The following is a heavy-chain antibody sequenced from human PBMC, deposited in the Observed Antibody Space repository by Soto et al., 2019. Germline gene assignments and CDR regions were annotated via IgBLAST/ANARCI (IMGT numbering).Heavy chain of an antibody. CDR1: GFTFSSYG. CDR3: AKAGNLYDFWSGFQDY. D-gene: IGHD3-3*01. Sequence: GGSLRLSCAASGFTFSSYGMHWVRQAPGKGLEWVAVISYDGSNKYYADSVKFRFTISRDNSKNTLYLQMNSLRADDTDVYYCAKAGNLYDFWSGFQDYWCQGPLVTVSS. CDR2: ISYDGSNK. J-gene: IGHJ4*02. V-gene: IGHV3-30*18.